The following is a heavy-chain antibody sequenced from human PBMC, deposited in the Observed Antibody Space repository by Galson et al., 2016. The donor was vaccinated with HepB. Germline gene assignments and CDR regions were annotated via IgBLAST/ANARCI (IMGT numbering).Heavy chain of an antibody. D-gene: IGHD1-1*01. CDR3: VRTTRSYFDY. J-gene: IGHJ4*02. Sequence: SETLSLTCTVSGGSISGYYWSWIRQPPGKGLEWIGYIYYSGSTNYNPSLKSRVTISLDTSKNQFSLKLSSVTAADTAVYYCVRTTRSYFDYWGQGNLVTVSS. CDR2: IYYSGST. V-gene: IGHV4-59*01. CDR1: GGSISGYY.